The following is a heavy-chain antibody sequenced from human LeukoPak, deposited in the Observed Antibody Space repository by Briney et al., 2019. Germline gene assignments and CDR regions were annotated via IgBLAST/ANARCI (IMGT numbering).Heavy chain of an antibody. J-gene: IGHJ4*02. V-gene: IGHV4-59*12. CDR2: IYYTGST. CDR3: AREGSSGYYPDY. D-gene: IGHD3-22*01. CDR1: GGSISSYY. Sequence: SETLSLTCTVSGGSISSYYWSWIRQPPGKGLDWIGYIYYTGSTNYNPSLKSRVTISVDTSKNQFSLKLSSVTAADTAVYYCAREGSSGYYPDYWGQGTLVTVSS.